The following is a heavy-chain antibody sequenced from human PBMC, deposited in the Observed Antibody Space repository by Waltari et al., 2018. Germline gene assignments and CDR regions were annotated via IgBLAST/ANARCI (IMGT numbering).Heavy chain of an antibody. CDR3: AKDRRFLEWLQIY. V-gene: IGHV3-23*01. J-gene: IGHJ4*02. CDR2: ISGSGGST. Sequence: EVQLLESGGGLVQPGGSLRLSCAASGFTFSSHAMSWVRQAPGKGLEWVSAISGSGGSTYYADSVKGRFTISRDNSKNTLYLQMNSLRAEDTAVYYCAKDRRFLEWLQIYWGQGTLVTVSS. CDR1: GFTFSSHA. D-gene: IGHD3-3*01.